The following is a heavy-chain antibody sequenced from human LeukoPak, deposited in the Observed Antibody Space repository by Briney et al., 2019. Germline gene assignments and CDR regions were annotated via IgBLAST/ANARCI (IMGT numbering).Heavy chain of an antibody. CDR1: GFTFSSYA. J-gene: IGHJ6*03. CDR2: ISGSGSGAI. Sequence: GGSLRLSCAASGFTFSSYALTWVRQAPGKGLEWVSAISGSGSGAIYYADSVKGRFTISRDNSKNTLYLQMNSLRAEDTAVYYCARNGGSSLYMDVWGKGTTVTISS. CDR3: ARNGGSSLYMDV. D-gene: IGHD3-16*01. V-gene: IGHV3-23*01.